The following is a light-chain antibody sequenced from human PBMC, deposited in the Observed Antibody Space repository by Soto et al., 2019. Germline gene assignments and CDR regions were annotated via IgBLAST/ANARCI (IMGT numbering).Light chain of an antibody. Sequence: DIVLTQAPDSLAVSLGERATINCKSSQTVLYNSNNKDYLAWYQQRPGQPPKLLIYWASTRESGVPDRFSGSGSGTDFTLTTSSLQAEDVAVYYCQQYYNTPQTFGQGTKVEIK. V-gene: IGKV4-1*01. J-gene: IGKJ1*01. CDR2: WAS. CDR1: QTVLYNSNNKDY. CDR3: QQYYNTPQT.